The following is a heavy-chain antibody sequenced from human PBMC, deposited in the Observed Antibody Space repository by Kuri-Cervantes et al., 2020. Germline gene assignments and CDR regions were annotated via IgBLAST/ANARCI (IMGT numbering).Heavy chain of an antibody. J-gene: IGHJ6*03. CDR3: ARRGRVGVVDKGAFYYYYMDV. Sequence: GESLKISCAASGFTFSSYGMHWVRQAPGKGLEWVALIWYDGSNKNYADSVKGRFTISRDNSKNTLYLQMNSLRAEDTAVYYCARRGRVGVVDKGAFYYYYMDVWGKGTTVTVSS. CDR1: GFTFSSYG. CDR2: IWYDGSNK. V-gene: IGHV3-33*01. D-gene: IGHD3-3*01.